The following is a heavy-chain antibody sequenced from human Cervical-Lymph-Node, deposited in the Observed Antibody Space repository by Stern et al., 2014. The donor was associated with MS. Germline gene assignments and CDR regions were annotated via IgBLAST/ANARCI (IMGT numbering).Heavy chain of an antibody. J-gene: IGHJ3*02. CDR1: GYTFTGSF. D-gene: IGHD3-3*01. CDR3: ARGPKFGAFDI. V-gene: IGHV1-2*06. CDR2: INPKSGGT. Sequence: QVQLVQSGAEVKKPGASVKVSCKTSGYTFTGSFMYWGRQAPGQGLEWMGRINPKSGGTDYAEKFEGRLTLTRDTSISTAYMEVSRLTSDDTAVYYCARGPKFGAFDIWGQGTMVTISA.